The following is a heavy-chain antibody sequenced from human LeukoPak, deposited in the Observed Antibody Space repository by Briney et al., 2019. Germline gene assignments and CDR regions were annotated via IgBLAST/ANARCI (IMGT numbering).Heavy chain of an antibody. Sequence: SETLSLTCTASGGSISSYYWSWIRQPPGKGLEWIGYIYYSGSTNYNPSLKSRVTISVDTSKNQFSLKLSSVTAADTAVYYCARVGSGYRFDYWGQGTLVTVSS. J-gene: IGHJ4*02. CDR3: ARVGSGYRFDY. CDR2: IYYSGST. CDR1: GGSISSYY. V-gene: IGHV4-59*01. D-gene: IGHD3-3*01.